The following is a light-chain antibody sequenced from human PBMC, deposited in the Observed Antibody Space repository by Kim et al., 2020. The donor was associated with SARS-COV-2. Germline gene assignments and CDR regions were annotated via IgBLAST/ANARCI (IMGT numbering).Light chain of an antibody. CDR3: QQYNPYTWT. J-gene: IGKJ1*01. V-gene: IGKV1-5*03. Sequence: GDRVTITCRASQTINTWLAWYQQKPGNAPKLLIYEASSLESGVPSRFGGSGSGTEFTLTISSLQPDDFATYYCQQYNPYTWTFGQGTKL. CDR2: EAS. CDR1: QTINTW.